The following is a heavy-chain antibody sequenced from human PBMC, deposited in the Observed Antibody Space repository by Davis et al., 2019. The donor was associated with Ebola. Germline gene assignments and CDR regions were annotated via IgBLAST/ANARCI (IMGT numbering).Heavy chain of an antibody. Sequence: SETLSLTCTVSGGSISSYYWSWIRQPPGKGLEWIGEINHSGSTNYNPSLKSRVTISVDTSKNQFSLKLSSVTAADTAVYYCARGGVVPAAGDYYYYYGMDVWGQGTTVTVSS. CDR2: INHSGST. D-gene: IGHD2-2*01. CDR1: GGSISSYY. CDR3: ARGGVVPAAGDYYYYYGMDV. V-gene: IGHV4-34*01. J-gene: IGHJ6*02.